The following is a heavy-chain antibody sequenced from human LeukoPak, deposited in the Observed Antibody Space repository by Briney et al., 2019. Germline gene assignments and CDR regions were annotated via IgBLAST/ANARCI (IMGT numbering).Heavy chain of an antibody. CDR3: TTKVIRGNSGDDYDD. J-gene: IGHJ4*02. D-gene: IGHD5-12*01. V-gene: IGHV3-30*03. CDR1: GVTFSNYG. CDR2: ISSNGNDK. Sequence: GGCLRLSCAASGVTFSNYGMHWVRQAPGKGLEWVALISSNGNDKLYGDSVKGRFTISRDDSKSALYLQMNSLRVEDTAVYYCTTKVIRGNSGDDYDDWGQGTLVTVSS.